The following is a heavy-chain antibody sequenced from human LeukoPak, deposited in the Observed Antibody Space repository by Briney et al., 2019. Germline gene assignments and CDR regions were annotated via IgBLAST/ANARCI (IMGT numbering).Heavy chain of an antibody. Sequence: GASVKVSCKASGYTFTSYGISRVRQAPGQGLEWMGWISAYNGNTNYAQKLQGRVTMTTDTSTSTAYMELRSLRSDDTAVYYCARVLYYDFWSGYYYWGQGTLVTVSS. V-gene: IGHV1-18*01. CDR3: ARVLYYDFWSGYYY. D-gene: IGHD3-3*01. CDR2: ISAYNGNT. CDR1: GYTFTSYG. J-gene: IGHJ4*02.